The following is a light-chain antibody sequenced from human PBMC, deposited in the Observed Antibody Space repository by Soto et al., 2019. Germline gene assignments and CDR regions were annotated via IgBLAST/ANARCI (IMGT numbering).Light chain of an antibody. CDR3: QTWAPGILV. J-gene: IGLJ2*01. V-gene: IGLV4-69*02. CDR1: SGHSNYA. Sequence: QPVLTQSPSASASLGASVKLTCTLSSGHSNYAIAWHQQQPEKGPRYLMKLNSDGSHSKGDGIPDRFSGSSSGAERYLTISSLQSDDEADYYCQTWAPGILVFGGGTKLTVL. CDR2: LNSDGSH.